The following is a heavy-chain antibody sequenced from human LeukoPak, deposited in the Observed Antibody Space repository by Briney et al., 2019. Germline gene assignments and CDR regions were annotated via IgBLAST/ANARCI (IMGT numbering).Heavy chain of an antibody. CDR1: GFTFSIYA. D-gene: IGHD3-22*01. Sequence: GGSLRLSCAGSGFTFSIYAMSWVRQAPGKGLEWVSAISGSGGSTYYADSVKGRFTISRDNSKNMLYLQMNSLRAEDTAVYYCAKDPNMYYYDSSAYFDYWGQGTLVTVSS. CDR2: ISGSGGST. CDR3: AKDPNMYYYDSSAYFDY. J-gene: IGHJ4*02. V-gene: IGHV3-23*01.